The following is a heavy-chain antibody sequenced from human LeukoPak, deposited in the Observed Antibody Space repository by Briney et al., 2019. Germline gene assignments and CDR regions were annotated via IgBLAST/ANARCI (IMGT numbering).Heavy chain of an antibody. CDR2: MDPNSGNT. CDR3: ARGPPYYYDSSGYLNY. CDR1: GYTFTSYD. V-gene: IGHV1-8*01. J-gene: IGHJ4*02. D-gene: IGHD3-22*01. Sequence: ASVKVSCKASGYTFTSYDINWVRQATGQGLEWMGWMDPNSGNTGYAQKFQGRVTMTRNTSITTAYMELSSLRSEDTAVYYCARGPPYYYDSSGYLNYWGRGTLVIVSS.